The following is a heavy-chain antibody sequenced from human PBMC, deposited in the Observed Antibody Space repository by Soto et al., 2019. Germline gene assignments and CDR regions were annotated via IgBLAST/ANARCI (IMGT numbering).Heavy chain of an antibody. Sequence: ETLSLTCTVSGGSISSGGYYWSWVRQAPGKGLEWVSVIYSGGSTYYADSVKGRFTISRDNSKNTLYLQMNSLRAEDTAVYYCARFGNYNYYYGMDVWGQGTTVTVSS. CDR2: IYSGGST. V-gene: IGHV3-66*01. J-gene: IGHJ6*02. CDR3: ARFGNYNYYYGMDV. D-gene: IGHD3-10*01. CDR1: GGSISSGGYY.